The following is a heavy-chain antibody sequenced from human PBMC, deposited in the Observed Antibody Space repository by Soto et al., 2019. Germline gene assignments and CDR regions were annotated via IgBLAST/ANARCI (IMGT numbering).Heavy chain of an antibody. CDR3: AKEKEVIAARSENDY. CDR2: ISDSGGNK. CDR1: GFTFSYHA. J-gene: IGHJ4*02. Sequence: GGSLRLSCAASGFTFSYHALNWVRQAPGKRLEWVAAISDSGGNKYYADSVKGRFTISRDNSKNTLYLQMNSLRAEDTAVYYCAKEKEVIAARSENDYWGQGTLLTVSS. V-gene: IGHV3-23*01. D-gene: IGHD6-13*01.